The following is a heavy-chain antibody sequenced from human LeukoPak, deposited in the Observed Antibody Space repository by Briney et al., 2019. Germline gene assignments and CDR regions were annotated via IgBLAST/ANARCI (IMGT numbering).Heavy chain of an antibody. V-gene: IGHV3-21*01. CDR1: GFTFSSYS. J-gene: IGHJ4*02. CDR3: ARMHCSGGSCYSVWYYFDY. D-gene: IGHD2-15*01. Sequence: GGSLRLSCAASGFTFSSYSMNWVRQAPGKGLEWVSSISSSSSYIYYADSVKGRFTMSRDNAKNSLYLQMNSLRAEDTAVYYCARMHCSGGSCYSVWYYFDYWGQGTLVTFSS. CDR2: ISSSSSYI.